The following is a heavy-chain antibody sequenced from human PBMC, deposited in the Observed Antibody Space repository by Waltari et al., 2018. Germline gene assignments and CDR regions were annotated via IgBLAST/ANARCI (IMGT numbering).Heavy chain of an antibody. CDR1: GFSFSVYG. CDR2: VSSSSTYT. CDR3: ARGIAGDSYYYFDS. D-gene: IGHD2-21*02. J-gene: IGHJ4*02. Sequence: EVQVVESGGGLVKPGGSLRLSCVGSGFSFSVYGMNGVRQAPGKGGEWVSSVSSSSTYTYYADSVKGRFSISRDNAKNSLYLQMDSLRADDTALYYCARGIAGDSYYYFDSWGQGTLVTVSS. V-gene: IGHV3-21*01.